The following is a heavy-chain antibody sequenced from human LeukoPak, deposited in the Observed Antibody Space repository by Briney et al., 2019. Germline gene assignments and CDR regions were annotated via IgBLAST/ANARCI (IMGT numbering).Heavy chain of an antibody. D-gene: IGHD3-10*01. V-gene: IGHV3-30*18. Sequence: GGSLRLSCAASGFTFSSYGMHWVRQAPGKGLELVAVISYDGSNKYYADSVKGRFTISRDNSKNTLYLQMNSLRAEDTAVYYCAKDREGGMDVWGKGTTVTVSS. CDR3: AKDREGGMDV. CDR2: ISYDGSNK. J-gene: IGHJ6*04. CDR1: GFTFSSYG.